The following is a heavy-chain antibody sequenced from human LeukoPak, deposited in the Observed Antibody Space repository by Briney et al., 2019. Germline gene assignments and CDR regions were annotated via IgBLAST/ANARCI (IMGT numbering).Heavy chain of an antibody. V-gene: IGHV4-59*01. CDR3: WRGGYDGSGNDFMFAP. Sequence: SATLSLSCAAAGGSINSYYCSWIRQPPGKGLERSGYIYYSGSTNSKPSLQRRVTITVDTSKNQFSLQLSPVTEAATAAYYCWRGGYDGSGNDFMFAPCGEGGLGTVSS. J-gene: IGHJ5*02. D-gene: IGHD3-10*01. CDR2: IYYSGST. CDR1: GGSINSYY.